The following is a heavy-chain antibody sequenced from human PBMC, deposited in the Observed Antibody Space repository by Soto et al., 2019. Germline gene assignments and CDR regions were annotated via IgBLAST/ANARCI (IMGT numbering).Heavy chain of an antibody. D-gene: IGHD3-10*01. Sequence: GESLKISCKGSGFSFSDYWIGWVRQMPGNGLEWMGIIYPRGSDTRYSPSFQGQVTISADKSISTAYLQWSSLKASDTAMYYWARRHYYGSGSYYNEYNWFDPWGQGTLVTVSS. CDR2: IYPRGSDT. CDR3: ARRHYYGSGSYYNEYNWFDP. V-gene: IGHV5-51*01. J-gene: IGHJ5*02. CDR1: GFSFSDYW.